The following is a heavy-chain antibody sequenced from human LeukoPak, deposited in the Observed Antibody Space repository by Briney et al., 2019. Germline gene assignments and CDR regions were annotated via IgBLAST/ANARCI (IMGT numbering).Heavy chain of an antibody. Sequence: GSLRLPCAASGFTFSSYGMHWVRQAPGKGLEWVAVIWYDGSNKYYADSVKGRFTISRDNSKNTLYLQMNSLRAEDTAVYYCARGPGNLLDAFDIWGQGTMVTVSS. CDR1: GFTFSSYG. D-gene: IGHD3-10*01. V-gene: IGHV3-33*01. J-gene: IGHJ3*02. CDR2: IWYDGSNK. CDR3: ARGPGNLLDAFDI.